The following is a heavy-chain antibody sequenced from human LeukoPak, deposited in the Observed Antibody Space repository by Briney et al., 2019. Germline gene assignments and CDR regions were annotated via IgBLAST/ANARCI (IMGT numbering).Heavy chain of an antibody. Sequence: SETLSLTCTVSGSSISSYYWSWIRQPPGKGLEWIGYIYYTGSTNYNPSLKSRVTISVDTSKNQFSLKLSSVTAAGTAVYYCARGLHAVDYWGQGTLVTVSS. CDR2: IYYTGST. CDR1: GSSISSYY. V-gene: IGHV4-59*01. CDR3: ARGLHAVDY. J-gene: IGHJ4*02.